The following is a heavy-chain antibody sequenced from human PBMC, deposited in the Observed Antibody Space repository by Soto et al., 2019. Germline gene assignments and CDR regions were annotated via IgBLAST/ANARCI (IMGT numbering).Heavy chain of an antibody. D-gene: IGHD3-10*01. J-gene: IGHJ6*02. Sequence: PSETLSLTCTVSGGSSSSGDYSWIGIRQPPGKGLEWIGYIYYSGSTNYNPSLKSRVTISVDTSKNQFSLKLSSVTAADTAVYYCARDGFGELLSSYYYGMDVWGQGTTVT. CDR3: ARDGFGELLSSYYYGMDV. V-gene: IGHV4-61*08. CDR2: IYYSGST. CDR1: GGSSSSGDYS.